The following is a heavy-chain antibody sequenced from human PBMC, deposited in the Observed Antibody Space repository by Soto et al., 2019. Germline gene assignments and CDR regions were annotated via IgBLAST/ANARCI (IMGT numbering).Heavy chain of an antibody. CDR1: GGSISSSNYY. CDR2: IYYSGST. D-gene: IGHD1-26*01. Sequence: PSETLSLTCTVSGGSISSSNYYWGWIRQPPGKGLEWTGSIYYSGSTYYNPSLKSRVTISIDTSKNQFSLKLSSVTAADTAVYYCASPLWERGEYYYYVVDVWGQGTTVTVSS. J-gene: IGHJ6*02. CDR3: ASPLWERGEYYYYVVDV. V-gene: IGHV4-39*01.